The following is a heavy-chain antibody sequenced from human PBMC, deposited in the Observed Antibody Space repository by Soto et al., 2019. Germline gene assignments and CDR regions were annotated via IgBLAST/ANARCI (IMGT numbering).Heavy chain of an antibody. D-gene: IGHD6-13*01. V-gene: IGHV4-34*01. J-gene: IGHJ4*02. CDR2: LYQGLSI. CDR3: AKDGYSSSSWAFDC. CDR1: SGSFSGYY. Sequence: SETLALTCAVYSGSFSGYYLSWIRQPPGKGLEWIGELYQGLSIIYNPSLESRVTISGDSSKNQFSLKLRSVTAEDTAVYYCAKDGYSSSSWAFDCWGQGIQVTVYS.